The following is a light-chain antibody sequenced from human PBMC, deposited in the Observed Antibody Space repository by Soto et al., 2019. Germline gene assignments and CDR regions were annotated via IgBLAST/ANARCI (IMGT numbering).Light chain of an antibody. CDR2: GVS. V-gene: IGKV3-15*01. Sequence: EIVLTQSPATLSVSPGERATLSCRASQTINSNLAWYQQKPGQAPRLLIYGVSTRASGIPARFSGSGSGTEFTLTISSLQSEDFAVYYCHQYNNWPPWTFGLGTKVEIK. CDR3: HQYNNWPPWT. J-gene: IGKJ1*01. CDR1: QTINSN.